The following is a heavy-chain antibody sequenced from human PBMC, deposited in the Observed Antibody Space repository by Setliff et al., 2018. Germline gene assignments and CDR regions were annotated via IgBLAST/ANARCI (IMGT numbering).Heavy chain of an antibody. Sequence: GESLKISCRASGYNFNNNWIGWVRQMPGKGLEWMGIIFPGNSDTRYSPSFQGQVTISADKSISTAYLQWSSLKASDTAMYYCARQAVAGSDAFDIWGQGTMVT. V-gene: IGHV5-51*01. CDR3: ARQAVAGSDAFDI. J-gene: IGHJ3*02. CDR2: IFPGNSDT. D-gene: IGHD6-19*01. CDR1: GYNFNNNW.